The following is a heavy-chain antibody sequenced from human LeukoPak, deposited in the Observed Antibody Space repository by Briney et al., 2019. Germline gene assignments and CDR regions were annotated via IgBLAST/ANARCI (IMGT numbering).Heavy chain of an antibody. J-gene: IGHJ6*02. CDR1: GFTFTSSA. CDR2: IVVGSGST. Sequence: SVKVSCKASGFTFTSSAVQWVRQARGQRLEWIGWIVVGSGSTKYAQKFQERVIITRDMSTSTAYMELSSLRSEDTAVYYCAADPSDYGMDVWGQGTTVTVSS. V-gene: IGHV1-58*01. CDR3: AADPSDYGMDV.